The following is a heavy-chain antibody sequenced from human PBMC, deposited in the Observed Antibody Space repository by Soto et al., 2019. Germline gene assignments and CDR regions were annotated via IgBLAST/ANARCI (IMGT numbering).Heavy chain of an antibody. CDR3: ARREIQGPIDY. CDR1: GFTFTNDD. Sequence: GASVKVSCKASGFTFTNDDVNWVRQTTGQGFEWVGRIDPYSGITDYAQKFQGRVSLTRNTPIRTAYMELSSLTHEDTAVYYCARREIQGPIDYWGQGTLVTVSS. V-gene: IGHV1-8*01. J-gene: IGHJ4*02. D-gene: IGHD1-26*01. CDR2: IDPYSGIT.